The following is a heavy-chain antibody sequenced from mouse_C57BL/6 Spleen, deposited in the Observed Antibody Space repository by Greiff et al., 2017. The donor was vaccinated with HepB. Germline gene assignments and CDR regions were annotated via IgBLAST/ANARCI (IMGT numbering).Heavy chain of an antibody. V-gene: IGHV1-69*02. Sequence: QVQLQQSGPELVKPGASVKMSCKASGYTFTSYWMHWVKQRPGKGLEWIGQIYPCDGDTNYNQKFKGKATLTVDKSSSTAYMQLSSLTSEDSAVYYCARSGDENDFALEYWGQGTLVTVSA. CDR3: ARSGDENDFALEY. CDR2: IYPCDGDT. J-gene: IGHJ3*01. D-gene: IGHD2-12*01. CDR1: GYTFTSYW.